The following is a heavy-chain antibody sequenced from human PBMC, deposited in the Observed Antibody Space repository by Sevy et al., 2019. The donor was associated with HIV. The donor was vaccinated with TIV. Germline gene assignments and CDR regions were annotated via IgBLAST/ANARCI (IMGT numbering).Heavy chain of an antibody. CDR3: ADRGCWYAPFDY. CDR1: GGSISSYY. V-gene: IGHV4-59*01. Sequence: SETLSLTCTVSGGSISSYYWSWIRQPPGKGLEWIGYIYYSGSTNYNPSLKSRVTISVDTSKNQFSLKLSSVTAADTAVYYCADRGCWYAPFDYWGQGTTVTVSS. CDR2: IYYSGST. J-gene: IGHJ4*02. D-gene: IGHD2-15*01.